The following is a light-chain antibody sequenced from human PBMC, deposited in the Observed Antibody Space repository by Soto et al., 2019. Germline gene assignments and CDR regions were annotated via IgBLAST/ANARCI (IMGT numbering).Light chain of an antibody. CDR3: QQYGSSPPYT. CDR2: AAS. V-gene: IGKV1-39*01. CDR1: QSISRS. J-gene: IGKJ2*01. Sequence: DIQMTQSPSSLSASVGDRVTITCRASQSISRSLNWYQQKPGKAPKLLIYAASSLQSGVPSRFSGSGSGTDFTLTISRLEPEDFAVYYCQQYGSSPPYTFGQGTKVDNK.